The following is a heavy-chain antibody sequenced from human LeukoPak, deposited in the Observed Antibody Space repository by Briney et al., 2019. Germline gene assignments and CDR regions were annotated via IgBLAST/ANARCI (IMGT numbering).Heavy chain of an antibody. CDR3: DKDPYGDFDPVFGH. CDR2: ISYDGSNK. Sequence: GGSLRLSCAASGFTFSSYGMHWVRQAPGKGLEGVAVISYDGSNKYYADSVKGRFTISRENSKNTRYLQMNSRRSEDTAVYYYDKDPYGDFDPVFGHRGQGNLVTVSS. V-gene: IGHV3-30*18. D-gene: IGHD4-17*01. J-gene: IGHJ4*02. CDR1: GFTFSSYG.